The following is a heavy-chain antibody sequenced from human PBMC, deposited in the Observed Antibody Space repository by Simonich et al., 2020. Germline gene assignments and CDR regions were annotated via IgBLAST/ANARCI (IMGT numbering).Heavy chain of an antibody. V-gene: IGHV1-2*02. CDR3: ASSKLATIDY. CDR2: INANSGGT. J-gene: IGHJ4*02. Sequence: QVQLVQSGAEVKKPGASVKVSCKASGYTFTGYYMHWVRQAPGKGLEWMGWINANSGGTNYAQKFQGRVTMTRDTSISTAYMELSRLRSDDTAVYYCASSKLATIDYWGQGTLVTVSS. CDR1: GYTFTGYY. D-gene: IGHD5-12*01.